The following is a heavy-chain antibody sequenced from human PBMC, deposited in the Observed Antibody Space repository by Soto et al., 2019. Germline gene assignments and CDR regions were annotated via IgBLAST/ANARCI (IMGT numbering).Heavy chain of an antibody. CDR1: QYNFMNFW. V-gene: IGHV5-51*01. Sequence: GESLKISCKGSQYNFMNFWVGWVRQMPGKGLEWMGIIFPADSDTRFSPSFQGRVTMSVDKSTYTAYLQWSSLEASDTAIYYCTATLPSEMEVWGQGTPLTVSS. CDR2: IFPADSDT. J-gene: IGHJ6*02. D-gene: IGHD1-26*01. CDR3: TATLPSEMEV.